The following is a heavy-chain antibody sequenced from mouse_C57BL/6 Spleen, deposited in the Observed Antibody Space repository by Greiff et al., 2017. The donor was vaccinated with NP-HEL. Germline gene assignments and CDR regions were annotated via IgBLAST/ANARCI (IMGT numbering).Heavy chain of an antibody. D-gene: IGHD2-5*01. CDR3: ARSYYYSNWNYFDY. Sequence: EVQLQQSGPELVKPGASVKMSCKASGYTFTDYNMHWVKQSHGKSLEWIGYINPNNGGTSYNQKFKGKATLTVNKSSSTAYMELRSLTSEDSAVYYCARSYYYSNWNYFDYWGQGTTLTVSS. CDR2: INPNNGGT. J-gene: IGHJ2*01. CDR1: GYTFTDYN. V-gene: IGHV1-22*01.